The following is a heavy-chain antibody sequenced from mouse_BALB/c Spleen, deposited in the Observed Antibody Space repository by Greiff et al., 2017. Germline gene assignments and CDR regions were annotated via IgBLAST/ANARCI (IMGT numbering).Heavy chain of an antibody. Sequence: VQLKQSGPELVKPGASVKVSCKASGYAFTSYNMYWVKQSHGKSLEWIGYIDPYNGGTSYNQKFKGKATLTVDKSSSTAYMHLNSLTSEDSAVYYCARGEGYGSRRDAMDYWGQGTSVTVSS. CDR1: GYAFTSYN. V-gene: IGHV1S135*01. CDR2: IDPYNGGT. CDR3: ARGEGYGSRRDAMDY. J-gene: IGHJ4*01. D-gene: IGHD1-1*01.